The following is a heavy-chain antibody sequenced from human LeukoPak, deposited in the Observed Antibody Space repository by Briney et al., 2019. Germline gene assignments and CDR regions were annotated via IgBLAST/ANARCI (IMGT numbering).Heavy chain of an antibody. Sequence: GGSLRLSCAASGFTFSSYSMNWVRQAPGKGLEWVSSISSSSSYIYYADSVEGRFTISRDNARNSLYLQMNSLRAEDTAVYYCARPIAAAGPFDYWGQGTLVTVSS. CDR3: ARPIAAAGPFDY. J-gene: IGHJ4*02. CDR1: GFTFSSYS. D-gene: IGHD6-13*01. CDR2: ISSSSSYI. V-gene: IGHV3-21*01.